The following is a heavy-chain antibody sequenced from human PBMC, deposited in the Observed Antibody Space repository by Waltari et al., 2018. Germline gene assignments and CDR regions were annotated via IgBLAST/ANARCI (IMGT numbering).Heavy chain of an antibody. Sequence: QVRLVQSGTEVKRPGASVKVSCKASGFTFNNFGFSWVRQAPGHGLEWLGWISAYSGATHYAEKFQGRVTMTTDTSTDIVYMDLRSLRSDDTAVYFCARNIVRRIDEWGQGTLLTVSS. CDR1: GFTFNNFG. D-gene: IGHD2-21*01. V-gene: IGHV1-18*01. J-gene: IGHJ4*02. CDR2: ISAYSGAT. CDR3: ARNIVRRIDE.